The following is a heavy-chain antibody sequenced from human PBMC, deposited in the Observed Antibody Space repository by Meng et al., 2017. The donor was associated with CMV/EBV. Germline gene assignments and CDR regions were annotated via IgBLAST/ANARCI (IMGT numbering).Heavy chain of an antibody. CDR1: GFTFRSYT. J-gene: IGHJ5*02. Sequence: GGSLRLSCAASGFTFRSYTMHWVRQAPGQGLEWMGWISAYNGNTNYAQKLQGRVTMTTDTSTSTAYMELRSLRSDDTAVYYCARDLEDYSRFDPWGQGTLVTVSS. V-gene: IGHV1-18*01. CDR2: ISAYNGNT. D-gene: IGHD4-11*01. CDR3: ARDLEDYSRFDP.